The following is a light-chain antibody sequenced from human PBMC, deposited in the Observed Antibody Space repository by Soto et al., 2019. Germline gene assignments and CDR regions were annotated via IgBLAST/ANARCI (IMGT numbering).Light chain of an antibody. V-gene: IGKV1-5*01. Sequence: DIQMTQSPSTLSASVGDRVTITCRASQSISSWLAWYQQKPGKAPKLLIYDASSLESGVPSRFSGSGSGTEFTLTISSLQSEDFATYYCQQYNSHWTFGQGTRLEIK. CDR3: QQYNSHWT. CDR2: DAS. CDR1: QSISSW. J-gene: IGKJ5*01.